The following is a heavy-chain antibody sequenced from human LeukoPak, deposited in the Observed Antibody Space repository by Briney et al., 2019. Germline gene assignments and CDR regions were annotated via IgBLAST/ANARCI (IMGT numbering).Heavy chain of an antibody. D-gene: IGHD3-9*01. J-gene: IGHJ4*02. Sequence: SVKVSCKASGGTSSSYAISWVRQAPGQGLEWMGGIIPIFGTANYAQKFQGRVTITADESTSTAYMELRSLRSDDTAVYYCARNILTGYYLHYWGQGTLVTVSS. CDR3: ARNILTGYYLHY. CDR2: IIPIFGTA. CDR1: GGTSSSYA. V-gene: IGHV1-69*13.